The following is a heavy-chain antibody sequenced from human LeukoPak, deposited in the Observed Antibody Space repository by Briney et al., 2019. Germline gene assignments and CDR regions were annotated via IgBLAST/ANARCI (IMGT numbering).Heavy chain of an antibody. V-gene: IGHV4-61*08. CDR3: ARVYGGTIDY. CDR2: IYYSGST. J-gene: IGHJ4*02. CDR1: GASISSGDYH. Sequence: PSQTLSLTCTVSGASISSGDYHWNWIRQPPGKGLEWIGYIYYSGSTNYNPSLKSRVTISVDTSKNQFSLKLSSVTAADTAVYYCARVYGGTIDYWGQGTLVTVSS. D-gene: IGHD4-23*01.